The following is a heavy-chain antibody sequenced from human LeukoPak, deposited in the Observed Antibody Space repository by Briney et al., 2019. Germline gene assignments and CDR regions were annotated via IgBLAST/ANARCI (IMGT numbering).Heavy chain of an antibody. CDR3: ARDLLDTAMVWDY. CDR2: ISSSSSYI. J-gene: IGHJ4*02. V-gene: IGHV3-21*01. Sequence: GGSLRLSCAASGFTFSSYAMSWVRQAPGKGLEWVSSISSSSSYIYYADSVKGRFTISRDNAKNSLYLQMNSLRAEDTAVYYCARDLLDTAMVWDYWGQGTLVTVSS. CDR1: GFTFSSYA. D-gene: IGHD5-18*01.